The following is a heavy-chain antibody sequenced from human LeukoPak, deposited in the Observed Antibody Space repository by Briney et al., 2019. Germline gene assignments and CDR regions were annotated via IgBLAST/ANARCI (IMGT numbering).Heavy chain of an antibody. V-gene: IGHV3-23*01. Sequence: GGSLRLSCAASGFTFTNYAMSWVRQAPGKGLEWVSVISDRGDRTYYTDSVKGRFTISRDNSKTTLYLQMNSLRAEDTAVYYCAKDGSGSYYTPSNFDYWGQGTLATISS. CDR1: GFTFTNYA. CDR2: ISDRGDRT. D-gene: IGHD3-10*01. CDR3: AKDGSGSYYTPSNFDY. J-gene: IGHJ4*02.